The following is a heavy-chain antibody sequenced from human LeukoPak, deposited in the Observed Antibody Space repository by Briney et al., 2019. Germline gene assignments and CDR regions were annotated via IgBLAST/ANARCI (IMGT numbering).Heavy chain of an antibody. V-gene: IGHV3-21*01. CDR3: ARDRIPAAITGDAFDI. D-gene: IGHD2-2*02. Sequence: GGSLRLSCAASGFTFDDYAMHWVRQAPGKGLEWVSSISSSSSYIYYADSVKGRFTISRDNAKNSLYLQMNSLRAEDTAVYYCARDRIPAAITGDAFDIWGQGTMVTVSS. CDR1: GFTFDDYA. CDR2: ISSSSSYI. J-gene: IGHJ3*02.